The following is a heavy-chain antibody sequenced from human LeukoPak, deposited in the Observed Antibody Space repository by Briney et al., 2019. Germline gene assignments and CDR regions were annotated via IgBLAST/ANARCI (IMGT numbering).Heavy chain of an antibody. CDR2: IWSTGEYI. D-gene: IGHD6-13*01. V-gene: IGHV3-21*05. Sequence: PGGSLRLSCAGSGDGFTRHTMNWVRRAPGKGLEWISYIWSTGEYIYYADSVKGLFTISRDNARTSVYLQMNSLRVEDTAIYYCAREYGSRARFDSWGQGTLVTVSS. J-gene: IGHJ5*01. CDR1: GDGFTRHT. CDR3: AREYGSRARFDS.